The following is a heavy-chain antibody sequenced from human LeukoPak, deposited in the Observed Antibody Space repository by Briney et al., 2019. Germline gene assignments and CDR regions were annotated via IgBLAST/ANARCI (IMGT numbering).Heavy chain of an antibody. V-gene: IGHV1-69*08. J-gene: IGHJ6*03. D-gene: IGHD6-19*01. Sequence: ASVKVSCKASGGTFSSYNFIWVRQAPGQGLEWMGGIIPMQGTPNYAQKFQDRVTISADKSTTTVYMALSSLRYEDTAMYYCARDFNPRSGWYGRDFYYYYMDVWGKGTTVTVSS. CDR3: ARDFNPRSGWYGRDFYYYYMDV. CDR1: GGTFSSYN. CDR2: IIPMQGTP.